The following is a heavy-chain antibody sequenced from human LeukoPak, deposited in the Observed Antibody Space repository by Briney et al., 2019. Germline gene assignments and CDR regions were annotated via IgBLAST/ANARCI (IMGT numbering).Heavy chain of an antibody. CDR3: ARVSGYDWESFYDY. J-gene: IGHJ4*02. D-gene: IGHD5-12*01. CDR1: GYSISSGYH. Sequence: PSETLSLTCTVSGYSISSGYHWGWIRQPPGKGLEWIGSMYHSGSTYYNPSLKSRVTISVDTSKNQFSLKLRSVTAADTAMYYCARVSGYDWESFYDYWGQGSLVTVSS. CDR2: MYHSGST. V-gene: IGHV4-38-2*02.